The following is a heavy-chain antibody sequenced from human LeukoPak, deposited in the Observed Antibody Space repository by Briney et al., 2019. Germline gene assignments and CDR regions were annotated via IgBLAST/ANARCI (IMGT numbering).Heavy chain of an antibody. CDR1: GYTFTSYA. CDR3: ARAAVVPAAPSRYYYYMDV. D-gene: IGHD2-2*01. CDR2: INAGNGNT. J-gene: IGHJ6*03. V-gene: IGHV1-3*01. Sequence: ASVKVSCKASGYTFTSYAMHWVRQAPGQRLEWMGWINAGNGNTKYSQKFQGRVTITRDTSASTAYMELSSLRSEDTAVYYCARAAVVPAAPSRYYYYMDVWGKGTTVTVSS.